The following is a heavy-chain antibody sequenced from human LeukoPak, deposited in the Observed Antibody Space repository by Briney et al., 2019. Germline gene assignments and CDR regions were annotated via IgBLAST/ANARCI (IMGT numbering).Heavy chain of an antibody. Sequence: AASVKVSCKASGYTFTSYGISWVRQAPGQGLEWMGWISAYNGNTNYAQKLQGRVTMTTDTSTSTAYMELRSLRSDDTAVYYCARDRADFDILEGHNNWFDPWGQGTLVTVSS. J-gene: IGHJ5*02. D-gene: IGHD3-9*01. V-gene: IGHV1-18*01. CDR2: ISAYNGNT. CDR1: GYTFTSYG. CDR3: ARDRADFDILEGHNNWFDP.